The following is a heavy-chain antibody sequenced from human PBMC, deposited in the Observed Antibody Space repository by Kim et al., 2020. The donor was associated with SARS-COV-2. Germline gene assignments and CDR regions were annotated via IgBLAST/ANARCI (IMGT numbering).Heavy chain of an antibody. D-gene: IGHD3-10*01. CDR3: ARVAMGSKWFGEDDY. CDR1: GGSISSYY. V-gene: IGHV4-59*01. CDR2: IYYSGST. Sequence: SETLSLTCTVSGGSISSYYWSWIRQPPGKGLEWIGYIYYSGSTNYNPSLKSRVTISVDTSKNQFSLKLSSVTAADTAVYYCARVAMGSKWFGEDDYWGQGTLVTVSS. J-gene: IGHJ4*02.